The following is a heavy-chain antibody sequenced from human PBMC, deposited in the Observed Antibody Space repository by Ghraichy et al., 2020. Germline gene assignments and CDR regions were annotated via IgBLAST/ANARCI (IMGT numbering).Heavy chain of an antibody. J-gene: IGHJ4*02. CDR1: GGTFSSYA. CDR2: IIPIFGTA. V-gene: IGHV1-69*13. D-gene: IGHD3-22*01. Sequence: SVKVSCKASGGTFSSYAISWVRQAPGQGLEWMGGIIPIFGTANYAQKFQGRVTITADESTSTAYMELSSLRSEDTAVYYCARHEEPYYYDSSGYYWDYWGQGTLVTVSS. CDR3: ARHEEPYYYDSSGYYWDY.